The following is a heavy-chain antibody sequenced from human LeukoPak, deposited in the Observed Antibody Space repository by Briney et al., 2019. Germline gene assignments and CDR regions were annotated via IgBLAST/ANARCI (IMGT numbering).Heavy chain of an antibody. CDR2: INHSGST. D-gene: IGHD1-26*01. CDR3: ARVGYSGSYCDY. CDR1: GGSFSGYY. V-gene: IGHV4-34*01. J-gene: IGHJ4*02. Sequence: SETLSLTCAVYGGSFSGYYWSWIRQPPGKGLEWIGEINHSGSTNYNPSLKSRVTISVDTSKNQFSLNLTSVTAADTAVYYCARVGYSGSYCDYWGQGTLVTVSS.